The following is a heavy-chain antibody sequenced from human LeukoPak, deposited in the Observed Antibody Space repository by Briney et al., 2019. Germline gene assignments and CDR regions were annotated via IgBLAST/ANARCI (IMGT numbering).Heavy chain of an antibody. CDR3: AKTTGRGTVDPGTSGYITF. J-gene: IGHJ4*02. CDR1: GGSISRSNYY. CDR2: IHYSGST. Sequence: SETLSLTCTVSGGSISRSNYYWDWVRQPPGQGLGWIGSIHYSGSTYYNPSLRSRVTISVDTSKNQFSLKMSSVTAADTAVYYCAKTTGRGTVDPGTSGYITFWGQGTLVTVSS. D-gene: IGHD1-26*01. V-gene: IGHV4-39*01.